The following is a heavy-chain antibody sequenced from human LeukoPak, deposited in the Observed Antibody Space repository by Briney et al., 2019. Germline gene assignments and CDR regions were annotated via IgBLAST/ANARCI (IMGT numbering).Heavy chain of an antibody. Sequence: SVKVSCKASGGTFSSYAIGWVRQAPGQGLEWMGRIIPILGIANYAQKFQGRVTITADKSTSTAYMELSSLRSEDTAVYYCARDVDPYSGYDYSDYWGQGTLVTVSS. V-gene: IGHV1-69*04. D-gene: IGHD5-12*01. J-gene: IGHJ4*02. CDR2: IIPILGIA. CDR3: ARDVDPYSGYDYSDY. CDR1: GGTFSSYA.